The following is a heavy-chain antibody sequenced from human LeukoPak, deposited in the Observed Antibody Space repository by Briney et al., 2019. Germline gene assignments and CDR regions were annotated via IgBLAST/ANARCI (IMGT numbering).Heavy chain of an antibody. CDR2: IKPDSGAT. J-gene: IGHJ4*02. V-gene: IGHV1-2*02. CDR3: ARDHDYGPDY. CDR1: EDTFTYYH. D-gene: IGHD4/OR15-4a*01. Sequence: ASVKVSCKASEDTFTYYHIHWVRQAPGQGVEWMGWIKPDSGATNFAQNFQGRVTMTSDTSINTAYMELSSLTSDDTAMYYCARDHDYGPDYWGQGTLVTVSA.